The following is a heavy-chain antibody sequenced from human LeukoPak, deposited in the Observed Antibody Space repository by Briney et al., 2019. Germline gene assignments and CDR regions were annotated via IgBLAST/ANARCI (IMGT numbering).Heavy chain of an antibody. CDR3: AKSPYFYNSGRSVDV. CDR2: ISASGGST. CDR1: GFTFNIYG. V-gene: IGHV3-23*01. D-gene: IGHD3-10*01. J-gene: IGHJ6*04. Sequence: GGSLRLSCAASGFTFNIYGMSWVRQAPGKGLEWVSSISASGGSTYYADSVKGRFTISRDSAKNMLFLQMNRLRAEDTAVYYCAKSPYFYNSGRSVDVWGKGTTVTVSS.